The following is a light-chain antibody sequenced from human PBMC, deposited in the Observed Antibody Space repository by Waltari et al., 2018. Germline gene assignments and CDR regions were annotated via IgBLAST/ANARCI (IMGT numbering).Light chain of an antibody. J-gene: IGKJ2*01. CDR2: AAS. Sequence: DIHMTQSPSSLSASVGDRVSIPCRASQNINKFLNWYQQQPGKAPKLLIYAASNLQGGVPSWFSGSGSGTDFTLTISSLQPADFATYYCQQSYSTPYTFGQGTKVEIK. CDR3: QQSYSTPYT. CDR1: QNINKF. V-gene: IGKV1-39*01.